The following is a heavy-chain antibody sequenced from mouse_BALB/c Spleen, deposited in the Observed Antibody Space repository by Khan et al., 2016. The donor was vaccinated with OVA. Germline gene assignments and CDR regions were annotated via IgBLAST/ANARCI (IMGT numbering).Heavy chain of an antibody. J-gene: IGHJ3*01. CDR3: VRDGAYHRNDGWFAY. CDR1: GYTFTSYT. CDR2: INPSNGYT. V-gene: IGHV1-4*01. Sequence: QVQLKESGAELARPGASVKMSCKASGYTFTSYTIHWIKKRPGQGLEWIGYINPSNGYTNYNQKFKDKATLTTDTSSTTAYLQLSSLTSDDSAVDKCVRDGAYHRNDGWFAYWGQGTLVTVSA. D-gene: IGHD2-14*01.